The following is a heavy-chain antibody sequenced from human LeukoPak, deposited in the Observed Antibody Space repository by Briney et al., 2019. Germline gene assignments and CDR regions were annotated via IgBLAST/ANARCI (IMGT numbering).Heavy chain of an antibody. CDR2: IYYSGST. V-gene: IGHV4-39*01. CDR1: GGSISSSSNY. CDR3: ASRDIFMKRAFDI. J-gene: IGHJ3*02. Sequence: KPSETLSLTCTVSGGSISSSSNYWGWIRQPPEKGLEWIGSIYYSGSTYYNPSLKSRVTIPGDTSKNQFSLKLSSVTAADTAVYYCASRDIFMKRAFDIWGQGRMVTVSS. D-gene: IGHD3-9*01.